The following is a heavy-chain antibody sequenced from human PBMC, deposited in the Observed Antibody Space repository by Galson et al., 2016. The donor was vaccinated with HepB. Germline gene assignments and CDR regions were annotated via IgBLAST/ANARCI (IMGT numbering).Heavy chain of an antibody. D-gene: IGHD6-19*01. V-gene: IGHV3-33*01. CDR3: ARERPDIAVAAFDY. CDR1: GFTFSSYG. J-gene: IGHJ4*02. CDR2: IRYDGDNK. Sequence: SLRLSCAASGFTFSSYGMHWVRQAPGKGLEWVALIRYDGDNKYYADSVKGRFTISRDNSKNTLYLQMNSLRAEDTAVYYCARERPDIAVAAFDYWGQGTLVTVSS.